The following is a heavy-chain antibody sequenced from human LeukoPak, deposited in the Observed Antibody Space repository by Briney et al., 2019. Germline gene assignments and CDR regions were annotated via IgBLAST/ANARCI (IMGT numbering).Heavy chain of an antibody. J-gene: IGHJ5*02. CDR3: VKDRSTVVNNWFDP. D-gene: IGHD2-21*01. CDR2: ISGSGATT. V-gene: IGHV3-23*01. CDR1: GFTFNKNA. Sequence: GGSLRLSCAVSGFTFNKNAMSWVRQAPRKGLEWVSAISGSGATTYYADSVKGRFTISRDNSKNTLYLQLNSLRAEDTAVYYCVKDRSTVVNNWFDPWGQGTLVTVSS.